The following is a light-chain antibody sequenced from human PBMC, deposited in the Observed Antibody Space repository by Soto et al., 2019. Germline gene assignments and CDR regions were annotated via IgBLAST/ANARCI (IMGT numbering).Light chain of an antibody. J-gene: IGKJ1*01. CDR2: GAS. V-gene: IGKV3-20*01. CDR3: QQYGSSGT. CDR1: QSVTTQ. Sequence: EIVLTQSPGTLSLSPGERATLSCRASQSVTTQLAWYQQKPGQAPRLLIYGASNRATGIPDRFSGSGSGTDFTLTISRLEPEDFAVYYCQQYGSSGTFGQGTKVDIK.